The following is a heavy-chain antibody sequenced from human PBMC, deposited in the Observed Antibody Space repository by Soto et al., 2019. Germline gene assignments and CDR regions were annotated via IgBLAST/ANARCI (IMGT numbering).Heavy chain of an antibody. CDR2: VYYRGRS. CDR3: VSQRTSVLTQAYFDY. V-gene: IGHV4-39*01. Sequence: ETLSLTCTVSGGSVSNSNYYWGWIRQSPGKGLEWIGSVYYRGRSYSKSSVKSRVTISVDTSKNQFSLNLNSVTASDTAVYYCVSQRTSVLTQAYFDYWGPGALVTVSS. J-gene: IGHJ4*02. D-gene: IGHD2-8*01. CDR1: GGSVSNSNYY.